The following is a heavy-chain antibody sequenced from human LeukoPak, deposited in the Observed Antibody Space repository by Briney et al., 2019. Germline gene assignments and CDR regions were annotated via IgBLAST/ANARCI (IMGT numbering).Heavy chain of an antibody. Sequence: SETLSLTCTVSGGSISSGSYYWSWIRQPAGKGLEWIGRIYTSGSTNYNPSLKSRVTISVDTSKNQFSLKLSSVTAADTAVYYCARDLPSGGYDSWSLPSRWGQGTLVTVSS. V-gene: IGHV4-61*02. D-gene: IGHD3-3*01. CDR1: GGSISSGSYY. CDR2: IYTSGST. CDR3: ARDLPSGGYDSWSLPSR. J-gene: IGHJ4*02.